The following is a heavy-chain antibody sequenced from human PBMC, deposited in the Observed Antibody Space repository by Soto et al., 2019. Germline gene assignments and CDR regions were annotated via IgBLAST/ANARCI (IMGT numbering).Heavy chain of an antibody. CDR3: ATRFDGLGSYEY. Sequence: SETLSLTCAVSGGSISSSNWWTWVHQPPGKGLEWIGEIYHSGSTNYIPSLKSRVTISVDKSKNQFSLKLTSVTAADTAVYYCATRFDGLGSYEYWGQGTLVTVSS. CDR1: GGSISSSNW. D-gene: IGHD3-10*01. J-gene: IGHJ4*02. CDR2: IYHSGST. V-gene: IGHV4-4*02.